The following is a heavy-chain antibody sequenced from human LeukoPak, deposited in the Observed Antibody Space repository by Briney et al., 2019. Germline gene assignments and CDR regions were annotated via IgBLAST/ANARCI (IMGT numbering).Heavy chain of an antibody. V-gene: IGHV1-2*02. CDR1: GYTFTGYY. CDR3: ARGLFTYDSSVGGYFDY. J-gene: IGHJ4*02. CDR2: VNPNSGGT. Sequence: ASVKVSCKASGYTFTGYYMHWVRQAPGQGLEWMGWVNPNSGGTNYAQKFQGRVTMTRDTSISTAYMELSRLRSDDTAVYYCARGLFTYDSSVGGYFDYWGQGTLVTVSS. D-gene: IGHD3-22*01.